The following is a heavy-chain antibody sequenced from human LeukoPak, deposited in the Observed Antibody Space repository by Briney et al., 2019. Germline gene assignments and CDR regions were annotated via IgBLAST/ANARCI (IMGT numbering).Heavy chain of an antibody. V-gene: IGHV3-21*01. Sequence: PGGSLRLSCAASGFTFSSYSMNWVRQAPGKGLEWVSSISSSSSYIYYADSVKGRFTISRDNAKNSLYLQMNSLRAEDTAVYYCARGITGTTGEWFDPWGQGTLVTVSS. CDR2: ISSSSSYI. CDR3: ARGITGTTGEWFDP. CDR1: GFTFSSYS. D-gene: IGHD1-7*01. J-gene: IGHJ5*02.